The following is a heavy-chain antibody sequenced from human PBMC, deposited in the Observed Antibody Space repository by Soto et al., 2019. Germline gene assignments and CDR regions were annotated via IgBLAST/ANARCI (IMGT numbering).Heavy chain of an antibody. CDR3: AKDREWFVEGLPLTFDF. V-gene: IGHV3-23*01. Sequence: EVQLLESGGGLGQPGGSLRLSCAASGFTFNQHARCWVRQATGKGLGWVSGMVASGHATYYADSVKGRFTVSRDNSNNTLFLQMNSLRAEDTAGYDCAKDREWFVEGLPLTFDFLGQGALVTVSS. J-gene: IGHJ4*02. D-gene: IGHD3-3*01. CDR1: GFTFNQHA. CDR2: MVASGHAT.